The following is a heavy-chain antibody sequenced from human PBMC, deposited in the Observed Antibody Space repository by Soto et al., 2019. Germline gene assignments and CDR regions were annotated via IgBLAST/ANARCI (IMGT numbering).Heavy chain of an antibody. CDR2: ISGSGGST. Sequence: PGGSLRLSCAASGFTFSSYAMSRVRQAPGKGLEWVSAISGSGGSTYYADSVKGRFTISRDNSKNTLYPQMNSLRAEDTAVYYCAKDSVRAIAARPYYYYGMDVWGQGTTVTVSS. D-gene: IGHD6-6*01. J-gene: IGHJ6*02. V-gene: IGHV3-23*01. CDR1: GFTFSSYA. CDR3: AKDSVRAIAARPYYYYGMDV.